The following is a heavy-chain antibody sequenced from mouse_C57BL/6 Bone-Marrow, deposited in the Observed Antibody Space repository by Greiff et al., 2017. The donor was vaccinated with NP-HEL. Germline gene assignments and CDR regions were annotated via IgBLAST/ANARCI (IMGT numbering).Heavy chain of an antibody. D-gene: IGHD2-4*01. J-gene: IGHJ4*01. CDR2: INPNNGGT. V-gene: IGHV1-26*01. CDR1: GYTFTDYY. CDR3: ARATYYDYDGAMDY. Sequence: VQLQQSGPELVKPGASVKISCKASGYTFTDYYVNWVKQSHGKSLEWIGDINPNNGGTSYNQKFKGKATLTVDKSSSTAYRELRSLTSEDSAVYYCARATYYDYDGAMDYWGQGTSATVSS.